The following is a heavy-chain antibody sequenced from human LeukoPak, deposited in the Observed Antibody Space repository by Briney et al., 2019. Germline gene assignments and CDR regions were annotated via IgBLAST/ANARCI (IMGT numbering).Heavy chain of an antibody. D-gene: IGHD4-17*01. CDR3: ASLYGDYAVDY. CDR1: AFIFSGHW. CDR2: IKQDGSEK. Sequence: GGSLRLSCEGSAFIFSGHWMSWVRQAPGKGLEWVANIKQDGSEKYYVDSVKGRFTISRDNAKNSLYLQMNSLRAEDTAVYYCASLYGDYAVDYWGQGTLVTVSS. V-gene: IGHV3-7*01. J-gene: IGHJ4*02.